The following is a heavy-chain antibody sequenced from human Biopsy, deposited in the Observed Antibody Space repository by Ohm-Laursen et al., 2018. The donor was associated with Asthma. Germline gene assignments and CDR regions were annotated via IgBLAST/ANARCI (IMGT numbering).Heavy chain of an antibody. CDR2: LYWDDDK. J-gene: IGHJ5*02. Sequence: TQTLTLTRTFSGFSLSTRGVGVGWIRQPPGKALVWLVLLYWDDDKRYSPSLKSRLTITKDTSKNQVVLTMNNMVPVDTATYYCARQYSTLRGWAFDPWGQGTLVTVSS. CDR3: ARQYSTLRGWAFDP. D-gene: IGHD6-6*01. V-gene: IGHV2-5*02. CDR1: GFSLSTRGVG.